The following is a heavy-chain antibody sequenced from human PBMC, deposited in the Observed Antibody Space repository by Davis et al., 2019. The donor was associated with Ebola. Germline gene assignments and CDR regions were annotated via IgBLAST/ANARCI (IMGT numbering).Heavy chain of an antibody. CDR1: GFTFSSYG. CDR3: ARGGEYGSGTQGP. J-gene: IGHJ5*02. D-gene: IGHD3-10*01. CDR2: IWYDGSNK. V-gene: IGHV3-33*01. Sequence: GESLKISCAASGFTFSSYGMHWVRQAPGKGLEWVAVIWYDGSNKYYADSVKGRFTISRDNSKNTLYLQMNSLRAEGTAVYYCARGGEYGSGTQGPWGQGTLVTVSS.